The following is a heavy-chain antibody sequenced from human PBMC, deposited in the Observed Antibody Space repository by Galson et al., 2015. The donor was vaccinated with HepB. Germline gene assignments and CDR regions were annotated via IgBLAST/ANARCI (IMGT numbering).Heavy chain of an antibody. J-gene: IGHJ3*02. CDR2: IYPGDSDT. CDR3: ARRAWGSYRFSSSAFDI. CDR1: GYSFTSYW. Sequence: QSGAEVKKPGEYLKISCTGSGYSFTSYWIGWVRQMPGKGLEWMGIIYPGDSDTRYSPSFQGQVTISADKSISTAYLQWSSLKASDTAMYYCARRAWGSYRFSSSAFDIWGQGTMVTVSS. V-gene: IGHV5-51*03. D-gene: IGHD3-16*02.